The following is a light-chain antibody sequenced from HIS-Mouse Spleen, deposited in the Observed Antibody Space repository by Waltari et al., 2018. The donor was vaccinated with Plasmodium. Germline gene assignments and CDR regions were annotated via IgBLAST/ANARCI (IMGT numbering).Light chain of an antibody. J-gene: IGLJ3*02. Sequence: SYELTQPPSVSVSPAQTARITCSGDAFPKKYAYWYQQKSGQAPVLAIYEDSKRPSGIPAGFSGSSSGTMATLTISGAQVEDEADYYCYSTDSSGNHRVFGGGTKLTVL. V-gene: IGLV3-10*01. CDR2: EDS. CDR3: YSTDSSGNHRV. CDR1: AFPKKY.